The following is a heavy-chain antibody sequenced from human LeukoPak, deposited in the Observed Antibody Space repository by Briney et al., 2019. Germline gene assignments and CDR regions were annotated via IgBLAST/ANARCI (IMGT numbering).Heavy chain of an antibody. CDR2: IKQDGSEK. V-gene: IGHV3-7*01. Sequence: GSLRLSCAASGFTFSSYWMSWVRQAPGKGLEWVANIKQDGSEKYYMDSVKGRFTISRQNAKNSLFLQMNSLRAEDTAVYYCARHRSGGSQDDAFDIWGQGTMVTVSS. J-gene: IGHJ3*02. D-gene: IGHD2-15*01. CDR3: ARHRSGGSQDDAFDI. CDR1: GFTFSSYW.